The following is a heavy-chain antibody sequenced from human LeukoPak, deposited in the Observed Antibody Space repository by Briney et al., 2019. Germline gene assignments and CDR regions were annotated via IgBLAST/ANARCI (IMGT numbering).Heavy chain of an antibody. D-gene: IGHD4-11*01. V-gene: IGHV4-30-2*01. CDR1: GDSISSGGYS. CDR3: ARVTTVTTFDY. CDR2: IYHSGTT. Sequence: PSETLSLTCAVSGDSISSGGYSWSWIRQPPGKGLEWIGYIYHSGTTYYNPSLKSRVTILVDRSKNQFSLKLGSVTAADTAVYYRARVTTVTTFDYWGQGTLVSVPS. J-gene: IGHJ4*02.